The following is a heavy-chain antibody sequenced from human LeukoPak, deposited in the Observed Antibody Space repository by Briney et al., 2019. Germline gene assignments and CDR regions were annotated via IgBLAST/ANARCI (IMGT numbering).Heavy chain of an antibody. Sequence: SETLSLTCTVSGGSISSYYWSWIRQPAGKGLEWIGRIYTSGSTNYNPSLKSRVTMPVDTSKSQFSLKLSSVTAADTAVYYCARDSTAWFGESGATDYYYGMDVWGQGTTVTVSS. V-gene: IGHV4-4*07. CDR1: GGSISSYY. J-gene: IGHJ6*02. CDR3: ARDSTAWFGESGATDYYYGMDV. D-gene: IGHD3-10*01. CDR2: IYTSGST.